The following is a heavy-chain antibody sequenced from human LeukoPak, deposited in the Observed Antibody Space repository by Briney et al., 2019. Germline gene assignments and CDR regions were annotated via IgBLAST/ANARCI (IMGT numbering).Heavy chain of an antibody. J-gene: IGHJ5*02. D-gene: IGHD3-10*01. CDR1: GYTFTGYY. Sequence: GASVKVSCKASGYTFTGYYMHWVRQAPGQGLEWMGWINPNSGGTNYAQKFQGRVTMTRDTSISTAYMELSRLRSDDTAVYYCARDDSEDYGSGINWFDPWGQGTLVTVSS. CDR3: ARDDSEDYGSGINWFDP. CDR2: INPNSGGT. V-gene: IGHV1-2*02.